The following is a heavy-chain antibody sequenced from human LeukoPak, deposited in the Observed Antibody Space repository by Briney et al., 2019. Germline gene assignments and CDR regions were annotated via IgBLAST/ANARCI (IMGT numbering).Heavy chain of an antibody. J-gene: IGHJ4*02. Sequence: PGESLRLSCAAPGFTFSHYWMTWVRQAPGKGLEWVANIKQDASEKYYVDSVKGRFTISRDHAKNSLYLQMDSLRAEDTAVYYCARDIVVVSAPSGPGYCGQGTLVTVSS. CDR1: GFTFSHYW. D-gene: IGHD2-21*02. CDR3: ARDIVVVSAPSGPGY. V-gene: IGHV3-7*01. CDR2: IKQDASEK.